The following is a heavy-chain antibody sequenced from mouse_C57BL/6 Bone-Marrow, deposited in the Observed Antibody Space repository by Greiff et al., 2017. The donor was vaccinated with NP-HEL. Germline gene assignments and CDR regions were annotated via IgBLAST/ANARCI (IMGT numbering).Heavy chain of an antibody. Sequence: QVQLQQSGAELVKPGASVKLSCKASGYTFTSYWMQWVNQRPGQGLEWIGEIDPSDSYTNYNQKFKGKATLTVDTSSSTAYMQLSSLTSEDSAVYYCARKLPMDYWGQGASVTVSS. CDR1: GYTFTSYW. CDR3: ARKLPMDY. V-gene: IGHV1-50*01. CDR2: IDPSDSYT. J-gene: IGHJ4*01.